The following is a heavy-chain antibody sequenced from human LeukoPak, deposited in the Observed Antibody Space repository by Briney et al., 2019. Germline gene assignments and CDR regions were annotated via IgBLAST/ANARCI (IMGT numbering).Heavy chain of an antibody. D-gene: IGHD2-2*01. J-gene: IGHJ3*02. CDR2: INPNSGGT. CDR3: ARSIVVVPRGGNDAFDI. CDR1: GYTFTGYY. V-gene: IGHV1-2*06. Sequence: ASVKVSCKASGYTFTGYYIHWVRQAPGQGLEWMGRINPNSGGTNYAQKFQGRVTMTRDTSINTAYMELSRLRSDDTAVYYCARSIVVVPRGGNDAFDIWGQGTVVTVSS.